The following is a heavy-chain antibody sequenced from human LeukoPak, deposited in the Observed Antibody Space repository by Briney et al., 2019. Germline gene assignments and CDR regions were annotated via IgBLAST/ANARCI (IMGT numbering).Heavy chain of an antibody. J-gene: IGHJ4*02. CDR2: INPNSGNT. V-gene: IGHV1/OR15-1*04. Sequence: ASVKVSCKASGYIFTDYYMHWVRQAPGQELGWMGRINPNSGNTNYAQKLQGRVTMTTDTSTSTAYMELRSLRSDDTAVYYCGRGSCTNGVCYFFDYWGQGTLVTVSS. CDR3: GRGSCTNGVCYFFDY. D-gene: IGHD2-8*01. CDR1: GYIFTDYY.